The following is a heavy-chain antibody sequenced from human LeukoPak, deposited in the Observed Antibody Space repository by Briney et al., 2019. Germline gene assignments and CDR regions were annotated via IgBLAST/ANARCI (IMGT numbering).Heavy chain of an antibody. CDR1: GFTFSSYD. Sequence: GGSLRLSCAASGFTFSSYDMNWVRQAPGKGLEWVSSISNGGDRSYYADAVKGRFIISRDNSKNILSLQMNSLRVEDTAAYYCAKDAPRSSGWFFFDCWGQGILVTVSS. J-gene: IGHJ4*02. V-gene: IGHV3-23*01. CDR2: ISNGGDRS. D-gene: IGHD6-19*01. CDR3: AKDAPRSSGWFFFDC.